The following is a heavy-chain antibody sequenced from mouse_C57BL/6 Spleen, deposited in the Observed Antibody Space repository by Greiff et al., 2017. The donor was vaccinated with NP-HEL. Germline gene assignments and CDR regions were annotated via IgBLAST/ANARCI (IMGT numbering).Heavy chain of an antibody. CDR3: ARGGGYYNGSSYGYGYFDV. D-gene: IGHD1-1*01. J-gene: IGHJ1*03. Sequence: VQLQQSGPELVKPGASVKLSCKASGYTFTSYDINWVKQRPGQGLEWIGWIYPRDGSTKYNEKFKGKATLTVDTSSSTAYMELHSLTSGESAVYFCARGGGYYNGSSYGYGYFDVWGTGTTVTVST. CDR1: GYTFTSYD. V-gene: IGHV1-85*01. CDR2: IYPRDGST.